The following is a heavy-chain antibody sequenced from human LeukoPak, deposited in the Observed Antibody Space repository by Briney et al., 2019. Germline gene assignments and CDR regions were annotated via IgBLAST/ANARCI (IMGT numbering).Heavy chain of an antibody. CDR3: ARGSSRYQLLQPVDY. Sequence: GGSLRLSCAASGFTFSSYAMHWVRQAPGKGLEWVAVISYDGSNKYYADSVKGRFTLSRDNSKNTLYLQMNSLRAEDTAFYYCARGSSRYQLLQPVDYWGQGTLVTVSS. J-gene: IGHJ4*02. V-gene: IGHV3-30-3*01. CDR1: GFTFSSYA. D-gene: IGHD2-2*01. CDR2: ISYDGSNK.